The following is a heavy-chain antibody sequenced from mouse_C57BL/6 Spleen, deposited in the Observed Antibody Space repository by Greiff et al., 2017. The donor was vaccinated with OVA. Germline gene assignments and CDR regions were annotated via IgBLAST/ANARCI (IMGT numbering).Heavy chain of an antibody. D-gene: IGHD6-1*01. V-gene: IGHV1-18*01. Sequence: EVQLQQSGPELVKPGASVKIPCKASGYTFTDYNMDWVKQSHGKSLEWIGDINPNNGGTIYNQKFKGKATLTVDKSSSTAYMERRSLTSEDTAVYYCARLASPWCFDVWGTGTTVTVSS. CDR2: INPNNGGT. CDR3: ARLASPWCFDV. J-gene: IGHJ1*03. CDR1: GYTFTDYN.